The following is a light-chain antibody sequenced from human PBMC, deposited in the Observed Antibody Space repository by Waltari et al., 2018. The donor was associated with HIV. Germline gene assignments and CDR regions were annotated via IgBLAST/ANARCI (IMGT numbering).Light chain of an antibody. CDR3: CADISGSALV. CDR1: SSAAVDFDS. V-gene: IGLV2-14*03. Sequence: QPALTQPASVSGSPGQSNTIPRTATSSAAVDFDSVPWYQHHPGKAPRLLIYDVTKRPSGVSCRFSGSKSGSTASLTISGLQSEDEADFYCCADISGSALVFGGGTKVTVL. J-gene: IGLJ3*02. CDR2: DVT.